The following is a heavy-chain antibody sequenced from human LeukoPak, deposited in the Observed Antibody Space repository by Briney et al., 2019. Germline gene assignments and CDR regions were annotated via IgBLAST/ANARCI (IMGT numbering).Heavy chain of an antibody. CDR3: AAASGSYWLDY. CDR1: GYTFTGYY. Sequence: GASVKVSCKASGYTFTGYYMHWVRQAPGQGLEWMGWINPNSGGTNYAQKFQGRVTITADESTSTAHMELSSLRAEDTAVYYCAAASGSYWLDYWGQGTLVTVSS. CDR2: INPNSGGT. D-gene: IGHD1-26*01. J-gene: IGHJ4*02. V-gene: IGHV1-2*02.